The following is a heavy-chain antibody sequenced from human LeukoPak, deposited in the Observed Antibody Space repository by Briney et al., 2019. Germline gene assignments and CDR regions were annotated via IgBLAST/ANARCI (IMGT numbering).Heavy chain of an antibody. CDR1: GFTFSSYN. V-gene: IGHV3-21*04. CDR3: ARGKTSRYYYYGMDV. J-gene: IGHJ6*02. Sequence: PGGSLRLSCAASGFTFSSYNMDWVRQAPGKGLEWVSFIDSSSRYIYQADSVKGRFTISRDNAKNSLYLQMNTLRAEDTALYYCARGKTSRYYYYGMDVWGQGTTVTVSS. CDR2: IDSSSRYI.